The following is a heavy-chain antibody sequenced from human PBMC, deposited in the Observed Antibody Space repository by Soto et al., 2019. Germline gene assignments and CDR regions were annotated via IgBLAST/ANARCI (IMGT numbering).Heavy chain of an antibody. CDR3: ARDIRPLTVGQQLVIVDYYYGMDV. CDR1: GFTFSSYS. D-gene: IGHD6-13*01. Sequence: GGSLRLSCAASGFTFSSYSMNWVRQAPGKGLEWVSYISSSSSTIYYADSVKGRFTISRDNAKNSLYLQMNSLRDEDTAVYYCARDIRPLTVGQQLVIVDYYYGMDVWGQGTTVTVSS. CDR2: ISSSSSTI. J-gene: IGHJ6*02. V-gene: IGHV3-48*02.